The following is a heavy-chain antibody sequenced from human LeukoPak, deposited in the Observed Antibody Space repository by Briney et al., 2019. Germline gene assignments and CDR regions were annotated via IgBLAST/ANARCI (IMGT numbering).Heavy chain of an antibody. V-gene: IGHV5-51*01. CDR2: IYPDDSDT. CDR1: GYSFTNYW. Sequence: GESLKISCKGSGYSFTNYWIGWVRQMPGKGLELMGIIYPDDSDTRYSPSFQGQVTISADKSISTAYLQWSSLKASDTAIYYCARHHALLAGVAKAAFDIWGQGTMVTVSS. J-gene: IGHJ3*02. CDR3: ARHHALLAGVAKAAFDI. D-gene: IGHD2-8*01.